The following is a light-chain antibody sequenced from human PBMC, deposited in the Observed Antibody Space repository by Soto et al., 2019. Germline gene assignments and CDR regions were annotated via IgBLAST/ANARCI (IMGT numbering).Light chain of an antibody. CDR1: SSDVGSYNL. CDR2: EGS. Sequence: QSVLTQPASVSGSPGQSITISCTGTSSDVGSYNLVSWYQQHPVKAPKLMIYEGSKRPSGVSNRFSGSKSGNTASLTISGLKAEDEADYYCCSYAGSSTYVLGTGTKV. V-gene: IGLV2-23*01. J-gene: IGLJ1*01. CDR3: CSYAGSSTYV.